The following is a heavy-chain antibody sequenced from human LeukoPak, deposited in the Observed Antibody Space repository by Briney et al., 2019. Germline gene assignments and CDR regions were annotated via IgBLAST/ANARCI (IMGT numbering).Heavy chain of an antibody. J-gene: IGHJ3*02. Sequence: GGSLRLSCAASGFTFSGYTMNWVRQAPGKGLEWVSSIIRGSGYIYYADSVKGRFTISRGNPKNSLYLQMNSLRAEDTAVYYCARGDYGDDHAFDIWGQGTMVTVSS. CDR2: IIRGSGYI. D-gene: IGHD4-17*01. CDR1: GFTFSGYT. CDR3: ARGDYGDDHAFDI. V-gene: IGHV3-21*01.